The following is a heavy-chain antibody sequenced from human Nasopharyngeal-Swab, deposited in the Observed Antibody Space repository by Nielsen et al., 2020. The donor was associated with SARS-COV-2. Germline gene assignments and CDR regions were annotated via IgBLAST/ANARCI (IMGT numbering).Heavy chain of an antibody. V-gene: IGHV4-4*02. D-gene: IGHD3-22*01. J-gene: IGHJ6*03. Sequence: WIRQPPGKGLEWIGEIYHSGSTNYNPSLKSRVTISVDKSKNQFPLKLSSVTAADTAVYYCASPQGSSGHYYMDVWGKGTTVTVSS. CDR2: IYHSGST. CDR3: ASPQGSSGHYYMDV.